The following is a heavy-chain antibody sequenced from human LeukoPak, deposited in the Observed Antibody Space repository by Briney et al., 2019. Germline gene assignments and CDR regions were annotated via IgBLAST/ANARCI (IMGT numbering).Heavy chain of an antibody. J-gene: IGHJ4*02. D-gene: IGHD2-2*01. V-gene: IGHV4-31*03. CDR2: IYYSGST. CDR1: GGSISSGGYY. CDR3: ARASVYCSSTSCSDY. Sequence: SETLSLNCTVSGGSISSGGYYWSWIRQHPGKGLEWIGYIYYSGSTYYNPSLKSRVTISVDTSKNQFSLKLSSVTAADTAVYYCARASVYCSSTSCSDYWGQGTLVTVSS.